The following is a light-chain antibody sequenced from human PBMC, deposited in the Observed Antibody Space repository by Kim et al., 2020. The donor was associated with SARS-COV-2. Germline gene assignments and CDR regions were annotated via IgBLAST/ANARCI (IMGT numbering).Light chain of an antibody. CDR1: QSLNINN. CDR3: QQYAYSPIT. J-gene: IGKJ5*01. Sequence: EVVLTQSPGTLSLSPGVRATLSRRASQSLNINNLAWYRHKPGQAPRLLIYGVSRSATGIPDRFSGSGSGTDITLTISRLEPDDFAVYYCQQYAYSPITFGQGTRLEIK. V-gene: IGKV3-20*01. CDR2: GVS.